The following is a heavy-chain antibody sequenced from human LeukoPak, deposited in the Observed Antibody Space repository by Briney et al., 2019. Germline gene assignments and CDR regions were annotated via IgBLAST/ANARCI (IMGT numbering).Heavy chain of an antibody. V-gene: IGHV4-30-2*01. CDR3: ARAKIVVVPAAIPDAFDI. CDR2: IYHSGST. Sequence: SETLSLTCTVSGGSISSGGYYWSWIRQPPGKGLEWIGYIYHSGSTYYNPSLKSRVTISVDRSKNQFSLKLSSVTAADTAVYYCARAKIVVVPAAIPDAFDIWGQGTMVTVSS. D-gene: IGHD2-2*01. CDR1: GGSISSGGYY. J-gene: IGHJ3*02.